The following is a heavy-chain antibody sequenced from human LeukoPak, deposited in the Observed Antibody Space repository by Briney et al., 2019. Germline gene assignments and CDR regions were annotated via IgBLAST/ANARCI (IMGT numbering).Heavy chain of an antibody. J-gene: IGHJ4*02. V-gene: IGHV3-30*18. CDR3: AKEVGVRGVIITPAPDY. CDR1: GFTFSSYG. CDR2: ISYDGSNK. Sequence: GGSLRLSCAASGFTFSSYGMHWVRQAPGKGLEWVAVISYDGSNKYYADSVKGRFTISRDNSKNTLYLQMNSLRAEDTVVYYCAKEVGVRGVIITPAPDYWGQGTLVTVSS. D-gene: IGHD3-10*01.